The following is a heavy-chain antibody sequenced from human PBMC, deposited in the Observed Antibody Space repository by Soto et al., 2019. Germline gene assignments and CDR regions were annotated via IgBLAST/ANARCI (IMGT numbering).Heavy chain of an antibody. V-gene: IGHV3-21*01. J-gene: IGHJ4*02. D-gene: IGHD6-6*01. CDR3: AKEYSSSSWDVDY. Sequence: GGSLRLSCAASGFTFSNYNMNWVRQAPGKGLEWVSSISSGSTYIYYADSVKGRFTISRDNAKNSLYLQMNSLRAEDTAVYYCAKEYSSSSWDVDYWGQGTLVTVSS. CDR1: GFTFSNYN. CDR2: ISSGSTYI.